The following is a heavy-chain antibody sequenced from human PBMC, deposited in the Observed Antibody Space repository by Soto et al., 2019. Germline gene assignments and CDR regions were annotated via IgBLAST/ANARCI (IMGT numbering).Heavy chain of an antibody. CDR3: TNGRRQQPPLD. J-gene: IGHJ4*02. CDR2: ISHDGSSK. V-gene: IGHV3-30*18. Sequence: LRLSCAASGFTFSNYVMQWVRQAPGKGLEWVAVISHDGSSKFYADSEGRFTISRDNSKNTLYLQMNSLRAEDTAVYYCTNGRRQQPPLDWGQGTLVTVSS. D-gene: IGHD6-13*01. CDR1: GFTFSNYV.